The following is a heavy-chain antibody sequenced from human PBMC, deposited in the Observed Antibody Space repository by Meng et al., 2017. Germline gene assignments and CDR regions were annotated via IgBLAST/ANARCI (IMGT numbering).Heavy chain of an antibody. V-gene: IGHV1-2*06. CDR1: GDNFADYY. J-gene: IGHJ4*02. Sequence: VRLVQLGARVKNPGASVKVTSTPSGDNFADYYIHWVRRATGQGLEWMGRINPKSGDTHYAQKFQARVTMTGDTSISTAYMELSGLRSDDTAMYYCARDEDISAAGKLFGDYWGQGTLVTVSS. D-gene: IGHD6-25*01. CDR2: INPKSGDT. CDR3: ARDEDISAAGKLFGDY.